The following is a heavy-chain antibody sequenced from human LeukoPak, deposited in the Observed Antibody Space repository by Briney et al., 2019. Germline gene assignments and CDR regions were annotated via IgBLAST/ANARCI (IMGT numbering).Heavy chain of an antibody. V-gene: IGHV4-31*03. CDR3: ARDQSRTNWFAP. J-gene: IGHJ5*02. CDR2: ISYSGST. D-gene: IGHD6-13*01. CDR1: GGSISSGGYY. Sequence: SETLSLTCTVSGGSISSGGYYWSWIRQHPGKGLEWIGYISYSGSTYYNPSLKSRVTISVDTSKNQFSLKLSSVTAADTAVYYCARDQSRTNWFAPWGQGTLVTVSS.